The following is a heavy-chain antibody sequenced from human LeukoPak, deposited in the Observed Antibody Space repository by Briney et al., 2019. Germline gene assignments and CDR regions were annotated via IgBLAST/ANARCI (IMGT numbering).Heavy chain of an antibody. Sequence: GGSLRLSCAASGFTFSSYAMSWVRQAPGRGLEWVSAISGSGGSTYYADSVKGRFTISRDNSKNTLYLQMNSLRAEDTAVYYCAKDSLIAVAGTGDYWGQGTLVTVSS. J-gene: IGHJ4*02. CDR3: AKDSLIAVAGTGDY. CDR2: ISGSGGST. V-gene: IGHV3-23*01. D-gene: IGHD6-19*01. CDR1: GFTFSSYA.